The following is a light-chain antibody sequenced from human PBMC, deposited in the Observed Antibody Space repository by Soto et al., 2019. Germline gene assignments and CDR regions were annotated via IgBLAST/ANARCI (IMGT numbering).Light chain of an antibody. J-gene: IGKJ3*01. V-gene: IGKV3-15*01. CDR2: GAS. Sequence: EIVMTQSPPTLSVSPGERATLSCRASQSVSSNLAWYQQKPGQAPRLLIYGASTRATGIPARFSGSGSETEFTLTISSLQSEDFAVYYCQQYHNWPPFTFGPGTKVDIK. CDR3: QQYHNWPPFT. CDR1: QSVSSN.